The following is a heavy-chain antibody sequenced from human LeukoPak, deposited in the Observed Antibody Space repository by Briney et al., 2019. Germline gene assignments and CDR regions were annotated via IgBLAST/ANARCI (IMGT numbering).Heavy chain of an antibody. CDR2: IYRSGST. D-gene: IGHD5-12*01. J-gene: IGHJ4*02. V-gene: IGHV4-38-2*02. Sequence: SETLSLTCTVSGYSISSGYYWGWIRQPPGKGLEWIGSIYRSGSTYYNPSLKSRVTISVDTSKNQFSLKLSSVTAADTAVYYCARGHSGYDSFDYWGQGTLVTVSS. CDR3: ARGHSGYDSFDY. CDR1: GYSISSGYY.